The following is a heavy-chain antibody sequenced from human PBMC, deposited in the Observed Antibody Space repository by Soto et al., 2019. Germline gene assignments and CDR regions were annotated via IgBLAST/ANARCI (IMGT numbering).Heavy chain of an antibody. CDR2: IYYSGST. Sequence: PSETLSLTCTVSGGSVSSGSYYWSWIRQPPGKGLEWIGYIYYSGSTNYNPSLKSRVTISVDTSKNQFSLKLSSVTAADTAVYYCARADRSYYTDYWGQGTLVTSPQ. V-gene: IGHV4-61*01. CDR3: ARADRSYYTDY. J-gene: IGHJ4*02. CDR1: GGSVSSGSYY. D-gene: IGHD1-26*01.